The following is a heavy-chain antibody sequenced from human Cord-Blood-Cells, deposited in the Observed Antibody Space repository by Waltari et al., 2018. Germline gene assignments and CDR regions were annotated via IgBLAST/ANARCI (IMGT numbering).Heavy chain of an antibody. CDR2: LSYDGSNT. V-gene: IGHV3-30*14. J-gene: IGHJ4*02. CDR3: AKGQQLVFDY. Sequence: QVQLVESGGGVVQPGRSLRLSCAASGFTFSSYARHWVRQAPGKGLEWVAVLSYDGSNTYYADSVKGRFTISRDHSKNTLYLQMNSLRAEDTAVYYCAKGQQLVFDYWGQGTLVTVSS. D-gene: IGHD6-13*01. CDR1: GFTFSSYA.